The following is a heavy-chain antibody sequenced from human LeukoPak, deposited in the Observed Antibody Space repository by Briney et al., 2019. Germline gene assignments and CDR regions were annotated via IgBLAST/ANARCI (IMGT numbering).Heavy chain of an antibody. CDR2: IKHSGST. Sequence: KTSETLSLTCAVYGDSLSGYYWTWIRQPPGKGLEWIGEIKHSGSTNYNPPLKSRVTISVDTSKNQFSLNLTPVTAADTAIYYCATNVPGTTYFDPWGQGTLVTVSP. CDR3: ATNVPGTTYFDP. D-gene: IGHD1-14*01. J-gene: IGHJ4*02. V-gene: IGHV4-34*01. CDR1: GDSLSGYY.